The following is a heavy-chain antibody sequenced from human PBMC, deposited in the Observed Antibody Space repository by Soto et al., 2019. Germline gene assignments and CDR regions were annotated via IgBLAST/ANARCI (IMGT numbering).Heavy chain of an antibody. D-gene: IGHD3-10*01. CDR1: GFTFSSYG. J-gene: IGHJ6*03. CDR2: IWYDGSNK. V-gene: IGHV3-33*01. CDR3: ARAPLWSVRGVIYYYMDV. Sequence: GGSLRLSCAASGFTFSSYGMHWVRQAPGKGLEWVAVIWYDGSNKYYADSVKGRFTISRDNSKNTLYLQMNSLRAEDTAVYYCARAPLWSVRGVIYYYMDVWGKGTTVTVSS.